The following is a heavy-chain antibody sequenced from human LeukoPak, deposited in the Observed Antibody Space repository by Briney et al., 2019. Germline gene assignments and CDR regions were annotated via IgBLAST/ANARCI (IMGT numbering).Heavy chain of an antibody. J-gene: IGHJ6*02. CDR3: AREYYYDSSGYYVPSLYYGMDV. V-gene: IGHV3-7*01. CDR1: GFTFSSYW. CDR2: IKQDGSEK. Sequence: GGSLRLSCAASGFTFSSYWMSWVRQAPGKGLEWVANIKQDGSEKYYVDSVMGRFTISRDNAKNSLYLQMNSLRAEDTAVYYCAREYYYDSSGYYVPSLYYGMDVWGQGTTVTVPS. D-gene: IGHD3-22*01.